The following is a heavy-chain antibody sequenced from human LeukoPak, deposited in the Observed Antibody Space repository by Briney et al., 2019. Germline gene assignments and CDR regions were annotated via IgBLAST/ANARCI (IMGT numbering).Heavy chain of an antibody. V-gene: IGHV3-23*01. Sequence: PGGSLRLSCAASGFTFSSYAMTWVRQAPGKGLEWVSAISGSGGSTYFADSVKGRFTISRDNSKNTLYLQMNSLRAEDTAVYYCARDDPKYYYYYGMDVWGQGTTVTVSS. CDR2: ISGSGGST. J-gene: IGHJ6*02. CDR3: ARDDPKYYYYYGMDV. CDR1: GFTFSSYA.